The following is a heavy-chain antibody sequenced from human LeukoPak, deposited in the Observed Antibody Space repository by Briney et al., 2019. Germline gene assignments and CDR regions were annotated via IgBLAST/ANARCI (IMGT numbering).Heavy chain of an antibody. J-gene: IGHJ4*02. D-gene: IGHD2-15*01. V-gene: IGHV1-18*01. CDR1: GYTFITYG. CDR3: GRGPYCSGGTCYSQYFDY. CDR2: ISAYNGDT. Sequence: ASVKVSCKASGYTFITYGISWVRQAPGQGLEWMAWISAYNGDTNYAQKLQGRVTMTTDTSTSTAYMELRSLRSDDTAVYYCGRGPYCSGGTCYSQYFDYWGQGTLVTVSS.